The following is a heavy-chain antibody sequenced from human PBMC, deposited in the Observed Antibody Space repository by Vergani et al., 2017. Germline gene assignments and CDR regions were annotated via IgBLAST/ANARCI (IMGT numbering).Heavy chain of an antibody. CDR1: GFTFSSYG. V-gene: IGHV3-30*18. J-gene: IGHJ4*02. Sequence: QVQLVESGGGVVQPGRSLRLSCAASGFTFSSYGMHWVRQAPGKGLEWVAVISYDGSNKYSADSVKGRFTISRDNSKNTLYLQMNSLRSEDTAVYYCAKVSGSYYDFDYWGQGTLVTVSS. D-gene: IGHD1-26*01. CDR3: AKVSGSYYDFDY. CDR2: ISYDGSNK.